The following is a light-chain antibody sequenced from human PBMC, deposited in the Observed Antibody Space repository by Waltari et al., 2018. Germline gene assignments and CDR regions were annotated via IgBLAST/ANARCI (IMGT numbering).Light chain of an antibody. J-gene: IGLJ2*01. Sequence: QSALTQPASVSGSPGQSITISCTGTSNDVGGYNYVSWYQQHPGKAPKLMIYDVSNRPSGGSNRFAGSKSGNTASLTISGLQVEDEADYYCSSYISSSTLELFGGGTSLTVL. V-gene: IGLV2-14*03. CDR1: SNDVGGYNY. CDR2: DVS. CDR3: SSYISSSTLEL.